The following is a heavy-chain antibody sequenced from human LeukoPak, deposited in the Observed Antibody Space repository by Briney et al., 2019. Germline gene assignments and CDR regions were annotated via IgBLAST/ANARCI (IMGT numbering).Heavy chain of an antibody. D-gene: IGHD6-13*01. Sequence: SETLSLTCAVYGGSFSGYYWSWIRQPPGKGLEWIGEINHSGSTNYNPSLKSRVTISVDTSKNQFSLKLSSVAAADTAVYYCARMRQQLPHFDYWGQGTLVTVSS. CDR3: ARMRQQLPHFDY. V-gene: IGHV4-34*01. CDR2: INHSGST. CDR1: GGSFSGYY. J-gene: IGHJ4*02.